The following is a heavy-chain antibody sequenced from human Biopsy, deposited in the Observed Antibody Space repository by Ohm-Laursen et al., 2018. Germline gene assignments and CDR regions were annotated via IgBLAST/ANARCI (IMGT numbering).Heavy chain of an antibody. CDR3: VREPKTGTAEAWYFDL. V-gene: IGHV4-31*03. CDR1: GASVKTSGYF. J-gene: IGHJ2*01. CDR2: ISYNERT. Sequence: TLSLTCSVSGASVKTSGYFWAWIRQRPGKGLEWIGYISYNERTHYNPSLTSRLAISFDTSNNRISLQLRFVSVADTAVYYCVREPKTGTAEAWYFDLWGRGSPVTVPS. D-gene: IGHD3-9*01.